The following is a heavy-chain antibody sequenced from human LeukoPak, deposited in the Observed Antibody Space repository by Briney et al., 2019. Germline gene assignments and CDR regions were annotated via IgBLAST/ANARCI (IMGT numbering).Heavy chain of an antibody. J-gene: IGHJ5*02. CDR2: IIPILGTA. D-gene: IGHD3-3*01. CDR1: GGTFSSYA. Sequence: ASVKVSCTASGGTFSSYAISWVRQAPGQGLEWMGRIIPILGTANYAQKFQGRVTITTDESTSTAYMELSSLRSEDTAVYYCARGGGDDFWSGYPFDPWGQGTLVTVSS. CDR3: ARGGGDDFWSGYPFDP. V-gene: IGHV1-69*11.